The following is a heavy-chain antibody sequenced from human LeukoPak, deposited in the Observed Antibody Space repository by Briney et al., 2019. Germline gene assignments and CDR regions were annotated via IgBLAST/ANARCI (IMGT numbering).Heavy chain of an antibody. Sequence: SETLSLTCAVYGGSFSGYYWSWIRQPPGKGLEWIGEINHSGSTNYNPSLKSRVTISVDTSKNQFSLKLSSVTAADTAVYYCARVRGYSYPFWGQGTLVTVSS. D-gene: IGHD5-18*01. J-gene: IGHJ4*02. CDR3: ARVRGYSYPF. V-gene: IGHV4-34*01. CDR1: GGSFSGYY. CDR2: INHSGST.